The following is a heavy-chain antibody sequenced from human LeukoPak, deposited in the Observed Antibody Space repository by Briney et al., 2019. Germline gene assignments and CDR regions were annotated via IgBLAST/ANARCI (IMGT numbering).Heavy chain of an antibody. CDR1: GGSISSYY. CDR3: ARGSGWYYMDGMDV. V-gene: IGHV4-59*01. CDR2: IYYSGST. D-gene: IGHD6-19*01. J-gene: IGHJ6*02. Sequence: PSETLSLTCTVSGGSISSYYWSWIRQPPGKGLEWLGYIYYSGSTNYNPSLKSRVTISVDTSKNQFSLKLSSVTAADTAVYYCARGSGWYYMDGMDVWGQGTTVTVSS.